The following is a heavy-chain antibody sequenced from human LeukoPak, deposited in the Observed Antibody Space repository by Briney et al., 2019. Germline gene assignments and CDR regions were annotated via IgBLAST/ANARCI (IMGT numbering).Heavy chain of an antibody. CDR1: GGSFSGYY. J-gene: IGHJ3*02. D-gene: IGHD5-12*01. CDR2: INHSGST. Sequence: SETLSLTCAVYGGSFSGYYWCWIRQPPGKGLEWTGEINHSGSTNYNPSLESRVTISIDTSKNRFSLKLSSVTAADTAVYYCARDRYSGYDGFGAFDIWGQGTMVTVSS. CDR3: ARDRYSGYDGFGAFDI. V-gene: IGHV4-34*01.